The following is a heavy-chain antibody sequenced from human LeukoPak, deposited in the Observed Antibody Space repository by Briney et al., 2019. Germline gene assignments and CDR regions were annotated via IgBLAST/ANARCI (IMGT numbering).Heavy chain of an antibody. CDR1: GFTVSSNY. CDR3: ARELRGAFDI. D-gene: IGHD3-16*01. Sequence: PGGSLRLSCAASGFTVSSNYMSWVRQAPGKGLEWVSVIYSGGSTYYADSVKGRFTISRDNSKNTLYLQMNSLRAEDTAVYYYARELRGAFDIWGQGTMVTVSS. J-gene: IGHJ3*02. V-gene: IGHV3-53*01. CDR2: IYSGGST.